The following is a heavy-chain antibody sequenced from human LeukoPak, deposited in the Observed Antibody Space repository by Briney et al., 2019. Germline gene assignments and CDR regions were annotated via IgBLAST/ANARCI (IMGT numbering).Heavy chain of an antibody. CDR1: GYTFTGYY. V-gene: IGHV1-2*02. CDR2: INPNSGGT. CDR3: ARSPPSTVNYYYMDV. Sequence: GASVKVSCKASGYTFTGYYMHWVRQAPGQGLEWMGWINPNSGGTNYAQKFQGRVTMTRDTSISTAYMELSRLRSDDTAVYYCARSPPSTVNYYYMDVWGKGTTVTVSS. J-gene: IGHJ6*03. D-gene: IGHD4-17*01.